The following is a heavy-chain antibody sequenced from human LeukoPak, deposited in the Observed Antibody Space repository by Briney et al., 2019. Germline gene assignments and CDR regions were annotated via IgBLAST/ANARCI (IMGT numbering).Heavy chain of an antibody. V-gene: IGHV4-59*01. J-gene: IGHJ5*02. CDR3: ARDRSYGNNWFDP. Sequence: SEPLSHTCVLSAGCTNTFYWSWLLPHPRTGQAWTRYIYHRGTTNYNPSLKRPLTLAVDTSKNQSSLKPPSVPAADTAVYYCARDRSYGNNWFDPWGQGTLVTAS. D-gene: IGHD4-17*01. CDR1: AGCTNTFY. CDR2: IYHRGTT.